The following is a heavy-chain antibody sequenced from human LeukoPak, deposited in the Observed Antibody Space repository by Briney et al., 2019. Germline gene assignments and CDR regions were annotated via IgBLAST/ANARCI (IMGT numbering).Heavy chain of an antibody. CDR2: INHGGEYT. D-gene: IGHD6-19*01. Sequence: PGGSLRLSCAASGFTVSSNYMSWVRQAPGKGLEWVSGINHGGEYTYYEDSVKGRFTISRDNSKNTLYLQMNSLRADDTALYYCAKAVWQWATGYYGMDVWGQGTTVTVSS. J-gene: IGHJ6*02. CDR3: AKAVWQWATGYYGMDV. CDR1: GFTVSSNY. V-gene: IGHV3-23*01.